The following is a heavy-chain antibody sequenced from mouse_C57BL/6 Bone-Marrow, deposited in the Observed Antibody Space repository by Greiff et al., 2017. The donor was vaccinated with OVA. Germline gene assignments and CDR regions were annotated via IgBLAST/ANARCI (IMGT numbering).Heavy chain of an antibody. J-gene: IGHJ2*01. Sequence: EVKLMESGPELVKPGASVKIPCKASGYTFTDYNMDWVKQSHGKSLEWIGDINPNNGGTIYNQKFKGKATLTVDKSSSTAYMELRSLTSEDTAVYYCARKTVVARRGYYFDYWGQGTTLTVSS. V-gene: IGHV1-18*01. CDR3: ARKTVVARRGYYFDY. CDR1: GYTFTDYN. D-gene: IGHD1-1*01. CDR2: INPNNGGT.